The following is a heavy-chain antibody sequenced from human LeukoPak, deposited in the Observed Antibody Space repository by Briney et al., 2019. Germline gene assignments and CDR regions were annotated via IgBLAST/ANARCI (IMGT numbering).Heavy chain of an antibody. CDR3: AKDYVYGSGSYFDY. D-gene: IGHD3-10*01. CDR2: ISWNSGSI. Sequence: GGSLRLSCAASGFTFDDYAMHWVQQAPGKGLEWVSGISWNSGSIGYADSVKGRFTISRDNAKNSLYLQMNSLRAEDTALYYCAKDYVYGSGSYFDYWGQGTLVTVSS. V-gene: IGHV3-9*01. J-gene: IGHJ4*02. CDR1: GFTFDDYA.